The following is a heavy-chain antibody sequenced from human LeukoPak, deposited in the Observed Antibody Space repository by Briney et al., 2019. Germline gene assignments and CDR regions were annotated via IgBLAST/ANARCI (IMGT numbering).Heavy chain of an antibody. CDR1: GFTFSNYA. J-gene: IGHJ4*02. D-gene: IGHD6-19*01. Sequence: GGSLRLSCVASGFTFSNYAMSWVRQAPGKGLEWVSTISGGGVTKYYGDSAKGRFAISRDNSKNTLYLQMNSLTADDTAVYYCPRQSYASGWNPFDYWGQGILVTVSS. CDR3: PRQSYASGWNPFDY. CDR2: ISGGGVTK. V-gene: IGHV3-23*01.